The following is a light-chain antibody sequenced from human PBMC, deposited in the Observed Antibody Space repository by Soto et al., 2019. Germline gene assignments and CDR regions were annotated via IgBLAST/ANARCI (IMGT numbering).Light chain of an antibody. CDR1: QSVSGW. CDR3: QQHNSYPLT. CDR2: KAS. Sequence: DIQMTQSPSTLSASVGDRVTITCRASQSVSGWLAGYQQKPGKAPKLLIYKASNLEGGVPSRFSGSGSGTEFTLTISSLLPDDSATYYCQQHNSYPLTFGGGTKVEIK. V-gene: IGKV1-5*03. J-gene: IGKJ4*01.